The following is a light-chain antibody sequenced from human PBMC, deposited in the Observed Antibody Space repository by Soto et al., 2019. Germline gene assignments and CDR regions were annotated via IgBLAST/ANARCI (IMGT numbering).Light chain of an antibody. CDR3: AAWDDSLNVFV. J-gene: IGLJ1*01. V-gene: IGLV1-44*01. Sequence: QPVLTQPPSASGTPGQRVTISCSGSSSNIGSNTGNWYQHLPGTAPKLLIYSNNQRPSGVPDRFSGSKSGTSASLAISRLQSEDEADYYCAAWDDSLNVFVFGSGTKVTVL. CDR1: SSNIGSNT. CDR2: SNN.